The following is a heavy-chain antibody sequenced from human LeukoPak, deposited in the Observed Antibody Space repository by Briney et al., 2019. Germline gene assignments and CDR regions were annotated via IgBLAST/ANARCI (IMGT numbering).Heavy chain of an antibody. CDR1: GGPISSYY. CDR3: ARSPTVNYYNYMDV. Sequence: SETLSLTCTVSGGPISSYYWSWIRQPPGKGLEWAGYIYYSGSTNYNPSLKSRVTISVDTSKNQFSLRLSSVTAADTAVYYCARSPTVNYYNYMDVWGKGTTVTVSS. CDR2: IYYSGST. D-gene: IGHD4-11*01. V-gene: IGHV4-59*01. J-gene: IGHJ6*03.